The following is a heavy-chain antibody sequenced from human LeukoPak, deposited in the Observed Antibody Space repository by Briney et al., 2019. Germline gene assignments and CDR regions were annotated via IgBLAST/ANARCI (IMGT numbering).Heavy chain of an antibody. J-gene: IGHJ3*02. CDR1: GYSISSGYY. Sequence: SETLSLTCTVSGYSISSGYYWGWIRQPPGKGLEWIGSIYHSGSTYYNPSLKSRVTISVDTSKNQFSPKLSSVTAADTAVYYCARGKSDGDYVSAFDIWGQGTMVTVSS. CDR2: IYHSGST. CDR3: ARGKSDGDYVSAFDI. D-gene: IGHD4-17*01. V-gene: IGHV4-38-2*02.